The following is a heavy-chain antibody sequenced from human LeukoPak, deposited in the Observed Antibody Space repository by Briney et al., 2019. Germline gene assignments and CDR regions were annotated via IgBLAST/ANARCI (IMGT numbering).Heavy chain of an antibody. Sequence: SETLSLACAVYGGSFSGYYWSWIRQPPGKGLEWIGEINHSGSTNYNPSLKSRVTISVDTSKNQFSLKLSSVTAADTAVYYCARGRDSSGYYYSFTEYFQHWGQGTLVTVSS. CDR2: INHSGST. D-gene: IGHD3-22*01. CDR3: ARGRDSSGYYYSFTEYFQH. CDR1: GGSFSGYY. J-gene: IGHJ1*01. V-gene: IGHV4-34*01.